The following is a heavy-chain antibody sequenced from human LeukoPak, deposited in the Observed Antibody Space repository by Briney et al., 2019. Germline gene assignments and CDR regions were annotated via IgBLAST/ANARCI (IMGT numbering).Heavy chain of an antibody. D-gene: IGHD4-23*01. CDR1: GFTFSTYW. V-gene: IGHV3-7*01. CDR3: AKYGGTSGTSFDI. Sequence: PGGSLRLSCAASGFTFSTYWMSWLRQAPGKGLEWVANIKQDGSDKGYLDSVKGRFTISRDNAKHSVYLQMNSLTVEDTAVYYCAKYGGTSGTSFDIWGQGTMVTVSS. CDR2: IKQDGSDK. J-gene: IGHJ3*02.